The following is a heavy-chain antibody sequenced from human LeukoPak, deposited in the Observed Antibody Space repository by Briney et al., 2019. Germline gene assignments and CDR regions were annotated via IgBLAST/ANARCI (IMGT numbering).Heavy chain of an antibody. CDR3: ARGDRWFGELPSYYFDY. J-gene: IGHJ4*02. Sequence: SETLSLTCAVYGGSFSGYCWSWIRQPPGKGLEWIGEINHSGSTNYNPSLKSRVTISVDTSKNQFSLKLSSVTAADTAVYYCARGDRWFGELPSYYFDYWGQGTLVTVSS. CDR1: GGSFSGYC. V-gene: IGHV4-34*01. D-gene: IGHD3-10*01. CDR2: INHSGST.